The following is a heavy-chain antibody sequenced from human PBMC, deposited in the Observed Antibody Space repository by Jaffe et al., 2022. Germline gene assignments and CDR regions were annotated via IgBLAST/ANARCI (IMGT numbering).Heavy chain of an antibody. CDR1: GGSFSGYY. CDR3: AREDRIVATIRRNYGDYRYYMDV. CDR2: INHSGST. J-gene: IGHJ6*03. Sequence: QVQLQQWGAGLLKPSETLSLTCAVYGGSFSGYYWSWIRQPPGKGLEWIGEINHSGSTNYNPSLKSRVTISVDTSKNQFSLKLSSVTAADTAVYYCAREDRIVATIRRNYGDYRYYMDVWGKGTTVTVSS. D-gene: IGHD5-12*01. V-gene: IGHV4-34*01.